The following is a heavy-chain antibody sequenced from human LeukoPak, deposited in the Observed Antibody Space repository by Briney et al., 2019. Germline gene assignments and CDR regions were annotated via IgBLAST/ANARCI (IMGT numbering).Heavy chain of an antibody. CDR3: ARGGQQLGYYYYGMDV. V-gene: IGHV1-69*04. CDR1: GGTFSSYA. J-gene: IGHJ6*02. Sequence: SVKVSCKASGGTFSSYAISWVRQAPGQGLEWMGRIIPILGIANYAQKFQGRVTITADKSTSTAYMELSSLRSEDTAVYYCARGGQQLGYYYYGMDVWGQGTTVTVSS. D-gene: IGHD6-13*01. CDR2: IIPILGIA.